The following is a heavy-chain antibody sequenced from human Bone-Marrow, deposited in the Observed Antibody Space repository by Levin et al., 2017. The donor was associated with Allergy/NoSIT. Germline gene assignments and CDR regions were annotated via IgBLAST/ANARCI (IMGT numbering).Heavy chain of an antibody. CDR2: IKQDGSEK. CDR1: GFTFSSYW. CDR3: ARGRKGKILHDYSNYSYYYDYYMDV. J-gene: IGHJ6*03. D-gene: IGHD4-11*01. V-gene: IGHV3-7*01. Sequence: GESLKISCAASGFTFSSYWMSWVRQAPGKGLEWVANIKQDGSEKYYVDSVKGRFTISRDNAKNSLYLQMNSLRAEDTAVYYCARGRKGKILHDYSNYSYYYDYYMDVWGKGTTVTVSS.